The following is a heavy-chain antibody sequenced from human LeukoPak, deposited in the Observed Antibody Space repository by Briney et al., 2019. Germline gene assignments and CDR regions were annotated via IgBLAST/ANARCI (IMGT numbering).Heavy chain of an antibody. V-gene: IGHV3-23*01. J-gene: IGHJ4*02. CDR2: IGSSDDL. Sequence: PGGSLRLSCAASGFTFSSYAMSWVRQAPGKGLEWVSTIGSSDDLHYADSVKGRFTVSRDDPQNTLYLQMASLRAEDAAIYYCAKDATPGNSVYDHFDYWGQGTLVTVSS. CDR1: GFTFSSYA. CDR3: AKDATPGNSVYDHFDY. D-gene: IGHD5/OR15-5a*01.